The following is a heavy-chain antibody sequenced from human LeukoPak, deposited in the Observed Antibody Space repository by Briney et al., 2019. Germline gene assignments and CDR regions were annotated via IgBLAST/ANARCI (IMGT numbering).Heavy chain of an antibody. CDR2: IHPHGIF. CDR1: GGSCDDYY. J-gene: IGHJ5*02. CDR3: ARGTDRSKAGDL. V-gene: IGHV4-34*01. Sequence: SETLSLTCAVYGGSCDDYYCSWIRQPPGKGLEWIGEIHPHGIFYYNSSLMSRVTISIDPSKSRFSLRLTSVTAADTAFYFCARGTDRSKAGDLWGQGSLVTVSS.